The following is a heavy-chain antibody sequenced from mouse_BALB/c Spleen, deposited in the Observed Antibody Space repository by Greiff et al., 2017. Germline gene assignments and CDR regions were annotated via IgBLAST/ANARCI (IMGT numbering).Heavy chain of an antibody. V-gene: IGHV5-6-3*01. J-gene: IGHJ1*01. CDR3: AREGPGDWYFDV. D-gene: IGHD3-3*01. CDR1: GFTFSSYG. Sequence: EVKLMESGGGLVQPGGSLKLSCAASGFTFSSYGMSWVRQTPDKRLELVATINSNGGSTYYPDSVKGRFTISRDNAKNTLYLQMSSLKSEDTAMYYCAREGPGDWYFDVWGAGTTVTVSS. CDR2: INSNGGST.